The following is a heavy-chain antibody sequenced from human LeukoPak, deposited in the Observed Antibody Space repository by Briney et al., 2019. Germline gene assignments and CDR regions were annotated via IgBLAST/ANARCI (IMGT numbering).Heavy chain of an antibody. D-gene: IGHD1-26*01. Sequence: ASVTVSCKASGYTFTGYYMHWVRQAPGQGLEWMGWIDASSGGTHYAQKFQGRVTMNRDTSMITPNMELRRLTSDDTAVYYCARDEGGDTFDVWGQGTMVTVSS. CDR3: ARDEGGDTFDV. CDR1: GYTFTGYY. J-gene: IGHJ3*01. V-gene: IGHV1-2*02. CDR2: IDASSGGT.